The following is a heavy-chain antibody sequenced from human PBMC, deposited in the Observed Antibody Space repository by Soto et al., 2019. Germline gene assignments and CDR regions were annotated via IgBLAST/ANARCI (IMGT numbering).Heavy chain of an antibody. Sequence: QVQLQESGPGLVKPSETLSLTCTVSGGSISSYYWCWIRQPPGKGLEWIGYIYYNGSTKYNPSRKSRFTISVDTSKNQFSLKLSSVTAADTAVYYCARRYGDSFDYWVQGTLVTGSS. CDR1: GGSISSYY. CDR2: IYYNGST. D-gene: IGHD4-17*01. J-gene: IGHJ4*02. V-gene: IGHV4-59*08. CDR3: ARRYGDSFDY.